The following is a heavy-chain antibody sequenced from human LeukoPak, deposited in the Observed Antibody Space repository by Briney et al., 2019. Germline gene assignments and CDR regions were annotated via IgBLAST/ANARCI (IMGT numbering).Heavy chain of an antibody. D-gene: IGHD3-16*01. V-gene: IGHV3-48*01. CDR1: GFSFSEYS. J-gene: IGHJ6*03. CDR3: ARDLTSAYWSPGGYYYYMDV. CDR2: ITSRSAFT. Sequence: GGSLRLSCVGSGFSFSEYSMNWVRQSPGKGLEWISYITSRSAFTYFAGSVKGRFTISRDDARNSVYLHLNALRVDDTAVYYCARDLTSAYWSPGGYYYYMDVWGKGTAVTVSS.